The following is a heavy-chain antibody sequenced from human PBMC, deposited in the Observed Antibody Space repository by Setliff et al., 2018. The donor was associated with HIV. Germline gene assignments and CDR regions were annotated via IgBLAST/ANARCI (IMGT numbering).Heavy chain of an antibody. CDR3: ARAYRDNVWGSWRQISSWFDS. J-gene: IGHJ5*01. Sequence: SETLSLTCAVYGGSFNEYYWNRIRQIPGKGLEWIGEINHSGSTNYNESLKRRLRISVDTSKNQFSLSLNSVTAADTAVYYCARAYRDNVWGSWRQISSWFDSWGQGNLVTVS. CDR1: GGSFNEYY. V-gene: IGHV4-34*01. D-gene: IGHD3-16*01. CDR2: INHSGST.